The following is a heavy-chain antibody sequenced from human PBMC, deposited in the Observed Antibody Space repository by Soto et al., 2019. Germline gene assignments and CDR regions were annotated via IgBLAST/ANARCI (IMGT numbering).Heavy chain of an antibody. CDR3: ARRYCSGASCYFDD. CDR1: RFTFSSYG. V-gene: IGHV3-30*03. D-gene: IGHD2-15*01. Sequence: GGSLRLSCAASRFTFSSYGMHWVRQAPGKGLEWVAVISYEGSNKYYADSVKGRFTISRDNAKNSLFLQMNSLRAEDTALYYCARRYCSGASCYFDDWGQGTLVTVSS. J-gene: IGHJ4*02. CDR2: ISYEGSNK.